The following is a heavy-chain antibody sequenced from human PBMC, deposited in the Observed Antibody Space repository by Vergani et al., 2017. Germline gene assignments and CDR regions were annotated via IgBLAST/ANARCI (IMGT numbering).Heavy chain of an antibody. J-gene: IGHJ5*02. CDR1: EINFSYYW. D-gene: IGHD3-3*01. CDR2: INENGSEQ. CDR3: AKESRRARSA. V-gene: IGHV3-7*04. Sequence: EMDLVESGGGLVEPGGSLRLSCVVSEINFSYYWMTWLRQAPGKGLEWVGHINENGSEQFYEDSVKGQFTISRDIAQKTVFLQMNRLTVEDTAVYYCAKESRRARSAWGQGTLVIVSS.